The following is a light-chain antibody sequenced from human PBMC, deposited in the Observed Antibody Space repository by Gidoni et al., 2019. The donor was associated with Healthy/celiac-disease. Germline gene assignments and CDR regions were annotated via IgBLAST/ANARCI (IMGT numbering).Light chain of an antibody. CDR3: QQFNSYPQT. CDR2: DAS. CDR1: QGISSA. J-gene: IGKJ4*01. Sequence: AIQLTQSPSSLSASVGDRVTITCRASQGISSALAWYQQKPGKAPTLLVYDASSLESGVPSRFSGSGSGTDFTLTISSLQHEDFATYYCQQFNSYPQTFGGGTKVEIK. V-gene: IGKV1-13*02.